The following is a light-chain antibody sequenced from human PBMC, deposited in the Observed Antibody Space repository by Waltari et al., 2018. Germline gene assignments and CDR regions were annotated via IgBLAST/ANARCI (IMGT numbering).Light chain of an antibody. CDR1: SGDVGGYTY. CDR3: SSYAGSNTFV. V-gene: IGLV2-8*01. CDR2: AVS. J-gene: IGLJ1*01. Sequence: QSALTQPPSASGSPGQSVTISCTGTSGDVGGYTYASWYQQHPGTAPRLMLYAVSNRPSGVPDRFSVSKSGNTASLTVSGLQAEDEADYYCSSYAGSNTFVFGAGTRVTVL.